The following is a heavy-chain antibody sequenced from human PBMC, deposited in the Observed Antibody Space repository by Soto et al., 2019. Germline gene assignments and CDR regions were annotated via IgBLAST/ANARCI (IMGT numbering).Heavy chain of an antibody. CDR3: ASRDPGTSVDY. D-gene: IGHD1-7*01. CDR2: IYRTGST. CDR1: CGSFTSNNW. Sequence: LSLTCAVSCGSFTSNNWLTWVRQPPGQGLEWIGEIYRTGSTNYNPSLKSRVTISLDKSEKQISLKVTSLTAADTAVYYCASRDPGTSVDYWGQGTLVTVSP. V-gene: IGHV4-4*02. J-gene: IGHJ4*02.